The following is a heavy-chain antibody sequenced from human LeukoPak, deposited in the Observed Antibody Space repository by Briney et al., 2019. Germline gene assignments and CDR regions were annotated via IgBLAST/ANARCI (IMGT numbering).Heavy chain of an antibody. D-gene: IGHD1-1*01. CDR3: ARGYMKSGFDY. V-gene: IGHV6-1*01. CDR2: TYYNSRWSN. CDR1: GDSVSSDITA. Sequence: SQTLSLTGASSGDSVSSDITAWNWIRQSPSRSLERLGRTYYNSRWSNDYAVSVESRITITPDTTRNQFSLQLKSVTPEDTAVYYCARGYMKSGFDYWGQGTLVTDS. J-gene: IGHJ4*02.